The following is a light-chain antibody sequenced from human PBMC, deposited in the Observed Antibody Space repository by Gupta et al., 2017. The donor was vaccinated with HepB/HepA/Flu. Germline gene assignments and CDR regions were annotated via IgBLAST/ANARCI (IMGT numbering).Light chain of an antibody. CDR2: GAS. Sequence: DIVLTQSPGTLSLFPGERVTLSCRASQSVSSSFLAWYQQKPGQAPRLLIYGASSRATGIPDRISGSGSGTDFTLTISRLEPEDFAMYYCQQYGSSPRTFGQGTKVEIK. V-gene: IGKV3-20*01. J-gene: IGKJ1*01. CDR1: QSVSSSF. CDR3: QQYGSSPRT.